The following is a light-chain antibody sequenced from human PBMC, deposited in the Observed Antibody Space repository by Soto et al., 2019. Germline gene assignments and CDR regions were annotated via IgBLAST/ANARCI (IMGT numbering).Light chain of an antibody. Sequence: QAVVTQPPSVSGAPGQRVTISCTGSSSNIGAGYDVHWYQQLPGTAPKLLIFANNNRPSGVPDRFSGSKSGTSASLAITGLQAADEADYYCQSYDNSLSGYVFGPGTKLTVL. V-gene: IGLV1-40*01. J-gene: IGLJ1*01. CDR2: ANN. CDR1: SSNIGAGYD. CDR3: QSYDNSLSGYV.